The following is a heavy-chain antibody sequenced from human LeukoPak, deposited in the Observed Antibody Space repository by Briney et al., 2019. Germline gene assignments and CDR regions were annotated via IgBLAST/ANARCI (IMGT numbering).Heavy chain of an antibody. CDR3: ATGSMTTRYYYYFHMDV. CDR2: IYYSGDT. D-gene: IGHD4-11*01. CDR1: GGSINSTRYY. V-gene: IGHV4-39*01. Sequence: SETLSLTCTVSGGSINSTRYYWGWIRQPPGKGLEWIGSIYYSGDTHYNPSLRSRVTISVDTSNNQFSLRMHSMTAADTSFYYCATGSMTTRYYYYFHMDVWGPGTTVTVSS. J-gene: IGHJ6*03.